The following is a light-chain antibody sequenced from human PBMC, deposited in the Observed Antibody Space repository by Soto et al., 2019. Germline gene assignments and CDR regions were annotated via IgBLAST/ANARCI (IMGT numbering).Light chain of an antibody. CDR1: QVIIITF. J-gene: IGKJ1*01. V-gene: IGKV3-20*01. CDR3: QQYGSSPPWT. CDR2: CTS. Sequence: EIVLTHSPGTLSLSPWERATLSFMSVQVIIITFLSCYQHNPFQPPSLLMYCTSNRATGIPDRFSGSGSGTDFTLTISRLEPEDFAIYYCQQYGSSPPWTFGKGTKVAIK.